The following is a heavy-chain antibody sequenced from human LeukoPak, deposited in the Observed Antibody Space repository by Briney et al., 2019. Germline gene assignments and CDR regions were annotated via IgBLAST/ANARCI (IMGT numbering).Heavy chain of an antibody. Sequence: GGSLGLSCAASGFIFSNYGMNWVRQAPGKGLEWVSGITSGGLTFYASSVKGRFTISRDNSEKTLYLQINSLRAEDTALYYCGQDWAWGAFGNWGQGALVTVSS. J-gene: IGHJ4*02. CDR1: GFIFSNYG. D-gene: IGHD1-26*01. CDR3: GQDWAWGAFGN. V-gene: IGHV3-23*01. CDR2: ITSGGLT.